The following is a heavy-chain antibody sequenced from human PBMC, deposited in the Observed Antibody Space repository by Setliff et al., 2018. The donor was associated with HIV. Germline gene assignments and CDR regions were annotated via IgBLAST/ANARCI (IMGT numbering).Heavy chain of an antibody. CDR3: ARDAGAPGRGNPLDY. J-gene: IGHJ4*02. D-gene: IGHD3-10*01. CDR2: ISPDSGDT. V-gene: IGHV1-2*02. CDR1: GYTFTVNH. Sequence: RASVKVSCKTSGYTFTVNHLHWVRQAPGQGVEWVGKISPDSGDTFYAQKFQGRVTLTRDTSITTAYMELSTLRDDDTAVYYCARDAGAPGRGNPLDYWGQGTLVT.